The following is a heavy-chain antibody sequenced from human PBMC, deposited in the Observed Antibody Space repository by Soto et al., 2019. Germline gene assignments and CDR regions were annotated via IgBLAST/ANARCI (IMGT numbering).Heavy chain of an antibody. D-gene: IGHD2-15*01. V-gene: IGHV4-30-4*01. J-gene: IGHJ6*02. CDR3: ARELVVVAATRSGVYYYGMDV. Sequence: SVTLSLTCTVSGGSISSGDYYRSWIRQPPGKGLEWIGYIYYSGSTYYNPSLKSRVTISVDTSKNQFSLKLSSVTAADTAVYYCARELVVVAATRSGVYYYGMDVWGQGTTVTVSS. CDR2: IYYSGST. CDR1: GGSISSGDYY.